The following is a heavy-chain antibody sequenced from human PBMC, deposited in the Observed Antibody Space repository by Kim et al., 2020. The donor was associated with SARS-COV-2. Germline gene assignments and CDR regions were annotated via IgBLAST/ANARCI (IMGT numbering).Heavy chain of an antibody. CDR1: GFTFSSYG. CDR2: IWYDGSNK. Sequence: GGSLRLSCAASGFTFSSYGMHWVRQAPGKGLEWVAVIWYDGSNKYYADSVKGRFTISRDNSKNTLYLQMNSLRAEDTAVYYCALGSRSYYYYYMDVWGKGTTVTVSS. J-gene: IGHJ6*03. D-gene: IGHD3-10*01. V-gene: IGHV3-33*01. CDR3: ALGSRSYYYYYMDV.